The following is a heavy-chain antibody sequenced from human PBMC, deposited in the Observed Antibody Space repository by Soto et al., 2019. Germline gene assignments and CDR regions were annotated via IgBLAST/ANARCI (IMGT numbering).Heavy chain of an antibody. Sequence: QVRLQESGPGLVKPSETLSLTCTVSGGSISRYYWSWIRQPPGKGLEWLGYMYNTGSTIYNPSLKSRVTISVDTSKNQFSLKMNSVTAADTAVYYCARDLWGYCGADCYPLDVWGQWNTVTVSS. D-gene: IGHD2-21*02. J-gene: IGHJ6*02. CDR1: GGSISRYY. CDR3: ARDLWGYCGADCYPLDV. V-gene: IGHV4-59*01. CDR2: MYNTGST.